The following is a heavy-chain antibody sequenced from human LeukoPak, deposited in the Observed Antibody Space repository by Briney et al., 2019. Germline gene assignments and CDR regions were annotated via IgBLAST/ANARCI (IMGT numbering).Heavy chain of an antibody. J-gene: IGHJ6*02. CDR1: GYTLTELS. D-gene: IGHD2-2*02. Sequence: AASVKVSCKVSGYTLTELSMHWVRQAPGKGLEWMGGFDPEDGETIYAQKFQGRVTMTEDTSTDTAYMELSSLRSEDTAVYYCATDGHCSSTSCYRDYYYGMDVWGQGTTVTVSS. CDR3: ATDGHCSSTSCYRDYYYGMDV. CDR2: FDPEDGET. V-gene: IGHV1-24*01.